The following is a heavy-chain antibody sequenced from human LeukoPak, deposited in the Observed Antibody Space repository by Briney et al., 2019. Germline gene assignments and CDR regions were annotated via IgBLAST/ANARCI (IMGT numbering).Heavy chain of an antibody. D-gene: IGHD1-26*01. J-gene: IGHJ2*01. CDR3: GSVRLGVSFFFDL. CDR2: VYHTGRI. V-gene: IGHV4-59*01. Sequence: SETLSLTCAVSSGSITSYYWNWIRQSPGGRLEWVGFVYHTGRITYNPSLKSRLSMSVDTSKSQVSLKLTSVTAADTAVYYAGSVRLGVSFFFDLWGRGTLVTVSS. CDR1: SGSITSYY.